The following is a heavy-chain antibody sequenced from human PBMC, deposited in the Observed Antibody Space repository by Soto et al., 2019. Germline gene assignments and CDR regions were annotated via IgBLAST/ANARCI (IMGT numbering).Heavy chain of an antibody. Sequence: GGSLRLSCAASGCSVSSNYMIWVRQAPGKGLEWVSVIYSGGSTHYADSVEGRFTISRDISKNTLYLQMNSLRAEDTAVYYCARDPGSIAVAGTIWGQGTLVTVSS. J-gene: IGHJ4*02. D-gene: IGHD6-19*01. CDR3: ARDPGSIAVAGTI. CDR2: IYSGGST. V-gene: IGHV3-53*01. CDR1: GCSVSSNY.